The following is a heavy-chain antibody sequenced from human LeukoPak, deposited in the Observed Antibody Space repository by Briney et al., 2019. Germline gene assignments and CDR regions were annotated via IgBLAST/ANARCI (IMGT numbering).Heavy chain of an antibody. J-gene: IGHJ4*02. CDR2: ISGSGGST. CDR1: GFTFSSYA. Sequence: GGSLRLFCAASGFTFSSYAMSWVRQAPGKGLEWVSAISGSGGSTYYADSVKGRFAISRDNSKNTLYLQMNSLRAEDTAVYYCAKDRTGETAAGPADYWGQGTLVTVSS. D-gene: IGHD6-13*01. CDR3: AKDRTGETAAGPADY. V-gene: IGHV3-23*01.